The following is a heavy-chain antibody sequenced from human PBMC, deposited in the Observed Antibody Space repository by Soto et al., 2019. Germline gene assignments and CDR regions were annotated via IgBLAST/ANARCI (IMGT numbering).Heavy chain of an antibody. CDR3: ARRGAAALYGMVV. D-gene: IGHD6-25*01. J-gene: IGHJ6*01. V-gene: IGHV5-51*01. Sequence: GGSLKISCKGSRYSFTSYWIGWVRQMPGKVLEWMGIIYPGDSDTRYSPSFQGQVTISADKSISTAYLHWISVKSSDTATYYCARRGAAALYGMVVWGQGTKVTVSS. CDR1: RYSFTSYW. CDR2: IYPGDSDT.